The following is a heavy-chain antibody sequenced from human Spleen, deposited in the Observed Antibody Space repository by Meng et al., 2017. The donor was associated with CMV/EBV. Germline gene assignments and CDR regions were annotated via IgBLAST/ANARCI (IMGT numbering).Heavy chain of an antibody. CDR2: ISAYNGNT. CDR1: GYTFSSYG. J-gene: IGHJ4*02. D-gene: IGHD6-6*01. V-gene: IGHV1-18*01. Sequence: ASVKVSCKASGYTFSSYGISWVRQAPGQGLEWMGWISAYNGNTNYAQKFQGRLTMTRDTSISTAYMELSRLRSDDTAVYYCARVPYSSWYYFDFWGQGTLVTVSS. CDR3: ARVPYSSWYYFDF.